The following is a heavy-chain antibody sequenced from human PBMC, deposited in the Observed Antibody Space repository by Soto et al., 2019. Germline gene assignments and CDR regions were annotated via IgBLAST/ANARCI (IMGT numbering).Heavy chain of an antibody. Sequence: GGSLRLSCAASGFTFSSYGMHWARQAPGKGLEWVAVISYDGSNKYYADSVKGRFTISRDNSKNTLYLQMNSLRAEDTAVYYCAKDLLDYWGQGTLVTVSS. CDR1: GFTFSSYG. CDR2: ISYDGSNK. J-gene: IGHJ4*02. V-gene: IGHV3-30*18. CDR3: AKDLLDY.